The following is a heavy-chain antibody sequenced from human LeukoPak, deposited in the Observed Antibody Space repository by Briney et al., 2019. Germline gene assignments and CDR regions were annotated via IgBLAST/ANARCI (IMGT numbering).Heavy chain of an antibody. CDR3: ARDSGESYRHPHYFDF. CDR1: GYAFTSYG. Sequence: ASVKVSCKASGYAFTSYGLSWVRQAPGQGLEWLGWISAYNGNTNYAQKLQGRVTMTTDTSTSTAYMELWGLRSDDTAVYYCARDSGESYRHPHYFDFWGQGSLVTVSS. J-gene: IGHJ4*02. CDR2: ISAYNGNT. D-gene: IGHD1-26*01. V-gene: IGHV1-18*01.